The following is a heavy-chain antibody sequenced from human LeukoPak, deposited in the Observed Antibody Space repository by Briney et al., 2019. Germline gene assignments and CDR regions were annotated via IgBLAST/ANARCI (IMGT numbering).Heavy chain of an antibody. Sequence: KTSETLSLTCTVSGGSISSGGYYWSWIRQHPGKGLEWIGYIYYSGSTYYNPSLKSRVTISVDTSKNQFSLKLSSVTAADTAMYYCARIYYHDSSGYYYFFGDWGQGTLVAVSS. J-gene: IGHJ4*02. CDR2: IYYSGST. V-gene: IGHV4-31*03. CDR1: GGSISSGGYY. CDR3: ARIYYHDSSGYYYFFGD. D-gene: IGHD3-22*01.